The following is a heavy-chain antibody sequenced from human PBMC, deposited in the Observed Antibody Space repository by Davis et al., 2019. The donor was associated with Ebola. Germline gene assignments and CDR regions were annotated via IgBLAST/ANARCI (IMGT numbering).Heavy chain of an antibody. CDR3: RAAQEAFEI. CDR1: GFAFNSHW. CDR2: ISTDGSVT. V-gene: IGHV3-74*01. J-gene: IGHJ3*02. D-gene: IGHD2-15*01. Sequence: PGGSLRLSCAASGFAFNSHWMNWVRRAPGKGLVWVSRISTDGSVTRYADSVKGRFTISRNNAENTVYLQMNSLRVEDTAVYYCRAAQEAFEIWGQGTMVTVSS.